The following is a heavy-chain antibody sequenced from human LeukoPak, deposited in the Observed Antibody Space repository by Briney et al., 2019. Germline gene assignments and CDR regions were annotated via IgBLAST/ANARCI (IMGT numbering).Heavy chain of an antibody. CDR1: GLTFSYYS. CDR3: VRDRDYAFDF. Sequence: PGGSLRLSCAASGLTFSYYSMNWVRQAPGKGLEWISYSNTDGTISYADSVKGRFTISRDNAENSLYLQMNSLRDEDTAVYFCVRDRDYAFDFWGQRTMVTVSS. J-gene: IGHJ3*01. CDR2: SNTDGTI. V-gene: IGHV3-48*02.